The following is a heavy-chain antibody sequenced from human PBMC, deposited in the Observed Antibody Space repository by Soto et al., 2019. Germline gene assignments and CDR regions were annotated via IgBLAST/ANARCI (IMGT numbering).Heavy chain of an antibody. CDR1: GGSISSVGHY. V-gene: IGHV4-31*03. J-gene: IGHJ6*02. CDR3: ARESGGYDSSTRYGLDV. D-gene: IGHD6-25*01. CDR2: IYYSGST. Sequence: QVQLQESGPGLVKPSQTLSLTCSVSGGSISSVGHYWTWIRQQPGKGLEWIGYIYYSGSTDYNPSLKSRVTISVDRSKNQFSLNLSSVTAADTVIYYCARESGGYDSSTRYGLDVWGQGTTVTVSS.